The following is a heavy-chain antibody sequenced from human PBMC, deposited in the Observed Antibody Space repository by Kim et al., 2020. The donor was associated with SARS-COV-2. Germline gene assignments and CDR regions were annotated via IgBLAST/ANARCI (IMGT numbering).Heavy chain of an antibody. CDR1: GGSISSGGYY. CDR3: ATDCSGGSCYSN. V-gene: IGHV4-31*03. CDR2: IYYSGST. Sequence: SETLSLTCTVSGGSISSGGYYWSWIRQHPGKGLEWIGYIYYSGSTYYNPSLKSRVTISVDTSKNQFSLKLSSVTAADTAVYYCATDCSGGSCYSNWGQGTLVTVSS. D-gene: IGHD2-15*01. J-gene: IGHJ4*02.